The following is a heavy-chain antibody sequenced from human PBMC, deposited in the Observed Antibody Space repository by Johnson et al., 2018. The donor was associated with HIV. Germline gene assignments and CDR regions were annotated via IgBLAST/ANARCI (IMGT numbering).Heavy chain of an antibody. CDR2: FYSDSNT. Sequence: VQLVESGGGVVRPGGSLRLSCAASGFTFDDYGMSWVRQAPGKGLEWVSVFYSDSNTYSSDSVKGRLPISRDNSKTTLYLQMNSLRAEDTAVYYCAKDPMVATPANAFDIWGQGTMVTVSS. D-gene: IGHD5-12*01. V-gene: IGHV3-66*01. J-gene: IGHJ3*02. CDR1: GFTFDDYG. CDR3: AKDPMVATPANAFDI.